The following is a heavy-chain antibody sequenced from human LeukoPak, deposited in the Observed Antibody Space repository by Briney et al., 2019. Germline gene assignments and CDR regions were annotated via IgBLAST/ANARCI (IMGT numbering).Heavy chain of an antibody. J-gene: IGHJ6*02. CDR3: ARIITCRMDG. CDR1: GFTVSSNQ. V-gene: IGHV3-53*04. Sequence: GGSLRLSCAASGFTVSSNQMTWVRQTPGKGLEWVSVMYGGGATYYADSVKGRFIISRHNSKNTLYLQRSSLRGEFTAVYDDARIITCRMDGWGQGTTVIVSS. D-gene: IGHD3-22*01. CDR2: MYGGGAT.